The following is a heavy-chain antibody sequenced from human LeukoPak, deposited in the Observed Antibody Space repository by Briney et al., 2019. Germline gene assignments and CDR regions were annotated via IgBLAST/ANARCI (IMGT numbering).Heavy chain of an antibody. CDR3: ARAGRGDDFWSGYYYYYYYYMDV. D-gene: IGHD3-3*01. V-gene: IGHV1-8*03. J-gene: IGHJ6*03. CDR2: MNPNSDNT. CDR1: GYTFTSYD. Sequence: GASVKVSCKAPGYTFTSYDINWVRQATGQGLEWMGWMNPNSDNTGYAQKFQGRVTITRNTSISTAYMELSSLRSEDTAVYYCARAGRGDDFWSGYYYYYYYYMDVWGKGTTVTVSS.